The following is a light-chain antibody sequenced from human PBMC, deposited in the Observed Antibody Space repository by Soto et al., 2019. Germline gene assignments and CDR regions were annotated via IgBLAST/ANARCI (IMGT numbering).Light chain of an antibody. J-gene: IGKJ5*01. CDR2: DAS. CDR3: QQYYDWPIT. Sequence: EIVMTQSPATLSVSPGERATLSCRASQSISSSLAWYQQKPGQAPRLLIYDASTRDTGIPASFSGSGSGTEFTLTISSLQSEDFAVYYCQQYYDWPITFGQGTRLDIK. CDR1: QSISSS. V-gene: IGKV3-15*01.